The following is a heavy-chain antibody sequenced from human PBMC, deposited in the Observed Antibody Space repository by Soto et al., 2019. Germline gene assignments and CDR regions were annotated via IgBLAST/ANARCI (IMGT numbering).Heavy chain of an antibody. J-gene: IGHJ4*02. CDR2: ISYDGSNK. CDR1: GFTFSSYG. D-gene: IGHD3-10*01. CDR3: AKWDSGSSFDY. Sequence: GGSLRLSCAASGFTFSSYGMHWVRQAPGKGLEWVAVISYDGSNKYYADSVKGRFTISRDNSKNTLYLQMNSLRAEDTAVYYCAKWDSGSSFDYWGQGTLVTVSS. V-gene: IGHV3-30*18.